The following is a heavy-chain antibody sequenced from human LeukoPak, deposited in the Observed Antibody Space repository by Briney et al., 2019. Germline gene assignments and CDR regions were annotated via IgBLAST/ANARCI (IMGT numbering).Heavy chain of an antibody. Sequence: SSETLSPTCAVSGGSISSGGYSWSWIRQPPGKGLEWIGYIYHSGSTYYNPSLKSRVTISVDRSKNQFSLKLSSVTAADTAVYYCAKSTGTTHYYGMDVWGQGTTVTVSS. CDR3: AKSTGTTHYYGMDV. J-gene: IGHJ6*02. V-gene: IGHV4-30-2*01. CDR1: GGSISSGGYS. D-gene: IGHD1-7*01. CDR2: IYHSGST.